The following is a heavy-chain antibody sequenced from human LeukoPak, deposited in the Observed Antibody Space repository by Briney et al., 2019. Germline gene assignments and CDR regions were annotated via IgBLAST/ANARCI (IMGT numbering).Heavy chain of an antibody. CDR1: GFSFSSYD. CDR2: IWFDGSDK. D-gene: IGHD1-14*01. J-gene: IGHJ4*02. V-gene: IGHV3-33*01. Sequence: GGSLRLSCAASGFSFSSYDMHWVRQAPGKGLEWVAIIWFDGSDKYYGDSVKGRFTISRDNSKNTLYLQMNSLRVEDTAVYYCARDLNREDFDYWGQGTLVAVSS. CDR3: ARDLNREDFDY.